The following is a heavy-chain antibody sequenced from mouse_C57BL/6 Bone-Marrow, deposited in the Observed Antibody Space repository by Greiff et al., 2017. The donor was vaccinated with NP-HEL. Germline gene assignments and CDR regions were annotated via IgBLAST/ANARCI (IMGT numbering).Heavy chain of an antibody. V-gene: IGHV5-6*02. Sequence: DVMLVESGGDLVKPGGSLKLSCAASGFTFSSYGMSWVRQTPDKRLEWVATISSGGGYTYYPDSVKGRFTISRDNAKNTLYLQMSSLKSEDTAMYYCARREFYYGSSYPYYAMDYWGQGTSVTVSS. CDR2: ISSGGGYT. D-gene: IGHD1-1*01. CDR1: GFTFSSYG. J-gene: IGHJ4*01. CDR3: ARREFYYGSSYPYYAMDY.